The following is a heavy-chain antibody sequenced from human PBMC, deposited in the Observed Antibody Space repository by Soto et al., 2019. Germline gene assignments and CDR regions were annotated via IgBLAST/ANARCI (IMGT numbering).Heavy chain of an antibody. CDR1: GFTVSSNY. CDR3: AKALVVPAAEGDIHDAFDI. CDR2: IYSGGST. Sequence: GGSLRLSCAASGFTVSSNYMSWVRQAPGKGLEWVSVIYSGGSTYYADSVKGRFTISRDNSKNTLYLQMNSLRAEDTAVYYCAKALVVPAAEGDIHDAFDIWGQGTMVTVSS. J-gene: IGHJ3*02. V-gene: IGHV3-66*01. D-gene: IGHD2-2*01.